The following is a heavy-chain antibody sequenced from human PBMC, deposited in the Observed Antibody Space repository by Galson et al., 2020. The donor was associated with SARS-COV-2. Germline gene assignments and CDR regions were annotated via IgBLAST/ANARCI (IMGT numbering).Heavy chain of an antibody. CDR2: ISFDGGNK. V-gene: IGHV3-30*18. Sequence: GESLKISCAASGFTFTSYGIHWVRQAPGKGLEWVAVISFDGGNKNYADSVRGRFTISRDNSKNTLYLQMNSLRIEDTAVYYCAKERVPGGGGFEVDYWGQGILVTVSS. J-gene: IGHJ4*02. CDR1: GFTFTSYG. CDR3: AKERVPGGGGFEVDY. D-gene: IGHD5-12*01.